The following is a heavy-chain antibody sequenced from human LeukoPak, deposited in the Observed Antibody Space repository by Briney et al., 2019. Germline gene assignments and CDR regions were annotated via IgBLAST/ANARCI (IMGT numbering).Heavy chain of an antibody. CDR2: IYYTGST. Sequence: SETLSLTCCVCGGSISSLYWSWIRQPPGKGLEWIGYIYYTGSTNYNPSLKSRVTMFVDMSKKQFSLRLSSVTAADTDVYYCARHRAYSSSSPFDYWGQGTLVTVSS. CDR3: ARHRAYSSSSPFDY. J-gene: IGHJ4*02. V-gene: IGHV4-59*08. CDR1: GGSISSLY. D-gene: IGHD6-6*01.